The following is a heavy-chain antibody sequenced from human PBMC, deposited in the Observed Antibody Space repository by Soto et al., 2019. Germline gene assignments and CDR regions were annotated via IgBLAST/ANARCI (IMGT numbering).Heavy chain of an antibody. CDR3: ARDDYYDSQGGFDY. Sequence: QVQLVQSGAEVKKPGASVKVSCKASGYTFTTYGISWVRQAPGQGLEWMGWISAYNGNTNYAQKLQGRVTMTTDTSTGTAYIELRSLRSDDTAVYYCARDDYYDSQGGFDYWGQGTLVTVSS. J-gene: IGHJ4*02. V-gene: IGHV1-18*04. D-gene: IGHD3-22*01. CDR1: GYTFTTYG. CDR2: ISAYNGNT.